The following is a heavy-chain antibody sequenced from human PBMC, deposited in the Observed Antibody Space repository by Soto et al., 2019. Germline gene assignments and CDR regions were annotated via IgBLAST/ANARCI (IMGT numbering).Heavy chain of an antibody. J-gene: IGHJ3*02. CDR2: INSDGSST. CDR1: GFTFSSYW. D-gene: IGHD6-13*01. V-gene: IGHV3-74*01. Sequence: PGGSLRLSCAASGFTFSSYWMHWVRQAPGKGLVWVSRINSDGSSTSYADSVKGRFTISRDNAKNTLYLQMNSLRAEDTAVYYCARAGIAAAGPDALDIWGQGTMVTVS. CDR3: ARAGIAAAGPDALDI.